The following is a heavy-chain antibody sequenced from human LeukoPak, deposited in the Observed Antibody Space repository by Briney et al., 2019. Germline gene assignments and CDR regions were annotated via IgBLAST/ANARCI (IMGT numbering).Heavy chain of an antibody. Sequence: PGGSLRLSCAASGFTFSDHYMDWVRQAPGKGLEWVGRTRNKANSYTTEYAASVKGRFTISRDDSKNSLYLQMNSLKNEDTAVYYCASLYGSGKRWVDPWGQGTLVTVSS. CDR2: TRNKANSYTT. J-gene: IGHJ5*02. CDR1: GFTFSDHY. CDR3: ASLYGSGKRWVDP. V-gene: IGHV3-72*01. D-gene: IGHD3-10*01.